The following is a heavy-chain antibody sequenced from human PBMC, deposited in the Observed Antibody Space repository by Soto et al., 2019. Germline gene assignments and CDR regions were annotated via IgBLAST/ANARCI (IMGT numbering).Heavy chain of an antibody. Sequence: EVQLVESGGGFVKPGGSLRLSCAASGFTFSNAWMSWVRQAPGKGLEWVGRIKSKTDGGTTDYAAPVKGRFTISRDDSKNTLYLQMNSLKTEDTAVYYCTTGAAAAGIEIFDYWGQGTLVTVSS. V-gene: IGHV3-15*01. J-gene: IGHJ4*02. CDR3: TTGAAAAGIEIFDY. D-gene: IGHD6-13*01. CDR1: GFTFSNAW. CDR2: IKSKTDGGTT.